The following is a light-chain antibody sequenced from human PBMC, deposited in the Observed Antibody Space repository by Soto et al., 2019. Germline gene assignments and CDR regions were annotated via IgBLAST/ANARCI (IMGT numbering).Light chain of an antibody. V-gene: IGKV3-15*01. Sequence: EIMMTQSPGTLSVSPGEGATLSCTASQSVNLNLAWYQQKPGQPPRLLLYGGSTRATGSTVRFRGSGSCTEFTLTIISLQEEDSAVYYCYQYNYWPRVTFGPGTKVEIK. J-gene: IGKJ3*01. CDR2: GGS. CDR1: QSVNLN. CDR3: YQYNYWPRVT.